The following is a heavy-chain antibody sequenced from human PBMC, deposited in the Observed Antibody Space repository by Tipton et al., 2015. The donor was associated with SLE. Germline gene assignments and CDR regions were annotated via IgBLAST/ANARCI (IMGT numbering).Heavy chain of an antibody. D-gene: IGHD3/OR15-3a*01. CDR3: ARAQNRFLDWLLDVFDF. Sequence: QLVQSGAEVKKPGASVKVSCRASGYTFFTDYYVHWVRQAPGQGLEWMGWLNPNSGGTNNAQKFQGRVTMTRDTPISTVYMELTRLTSDDTAVYYCARAQNRFLDWLLDVFDFWGQGTMVTVPS. CDR1: GYTFFTDYY. V-gene: IGHV1-2*02. CDR2: LNPNSGGT. J-gene: IGHJ3*01.